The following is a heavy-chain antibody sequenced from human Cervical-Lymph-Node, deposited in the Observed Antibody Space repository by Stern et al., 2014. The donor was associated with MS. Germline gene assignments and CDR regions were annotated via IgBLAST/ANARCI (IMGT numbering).Heavy chain of an antibody. J-gene: IGHJ4*02. CDR3: AHSTPVARGFDY. D-gene: IGHD4-23*01. CDR2: IYWSDET. Sequence: QVTLRESGPTLVKPTQTLTLTCTFSGFSLSTSGVGVGWIRQPPRKALEWLALIYWSDETRYSPSLKTRLTITKDTSKNQVVLTMTNVDAMDTGTYFCAHSTPVARGFDYWGQGTLVTVSS. CDR1: GFSLSTSGVG. V-gene: IGHV2-5*01.